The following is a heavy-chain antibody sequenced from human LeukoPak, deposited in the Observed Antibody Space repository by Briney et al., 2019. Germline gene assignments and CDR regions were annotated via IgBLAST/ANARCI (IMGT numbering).Heavy chain of an antibody. D-gene: IGHD2-15*01. CDR2: INHSGST. CDR1: GGSFSGYY. V-gene: IGHV4-34*01. CDR3: ASPSSGGSRSDY. J-gene: IGHJ4*02. Sequence: SETLSLTCAVYGGSFSGYYWSWISQPPGKGLEWIGEINHSGSTNYNPSLKSRVTISVDTSKNQFSLKMTSVTAADTAVYYCASPSSGGSRSDYWGQGTLVTVSS.